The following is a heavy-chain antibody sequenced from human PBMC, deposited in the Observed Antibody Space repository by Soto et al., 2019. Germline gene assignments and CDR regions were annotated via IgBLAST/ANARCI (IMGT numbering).Heavy chain of an antibody. CDR2: IWNDGSNS. V-gene: IGHV3-33*01. CDR1: GFTFNNYG. D-gene: IGHD6-13*01. CDR3: ASRQMPPPTRGAANARGGMDV. Sequence: QVQLVESGGGVVQPGRSLRLSCAASGFTFNNYGMHWVRQAPGKGLEWLAVIWNDGSNSSYANSVKGRFTICRDNSKKTLYLEMSSLSAEDTAVYYCASRQMPPPTRGAANARGGMDVWGHGTTVTVSS. J-gene: IGHJ6*02.